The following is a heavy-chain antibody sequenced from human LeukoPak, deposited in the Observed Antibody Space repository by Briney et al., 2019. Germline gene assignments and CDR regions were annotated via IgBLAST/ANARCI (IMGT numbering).Heavy chain of an antibody. CDR3: ARPHTGFDS. CDR1: GFTVSSNY. CDR2: INSDGSTT. V-gene: IGHV3-74*01. Sequence: GGSLRLSCAASGFTVSSNYMSWVRQAPGKGLVWVSRINSDGSTTTYADSVKGRFTISRDNAKNTLYLQMNSLRVEDTAVYYCARPHTGFDSWGQGTLVTVSS. J-gene: IGHJ4*02.